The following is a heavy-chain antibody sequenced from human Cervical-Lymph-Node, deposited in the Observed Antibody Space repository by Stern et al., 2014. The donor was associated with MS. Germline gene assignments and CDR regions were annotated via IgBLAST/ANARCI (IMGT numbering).Heavy chain of an antibody. CDR3: ARDPGSVVLGTWG. V-gene: IGHV3-66*02. J-gene: IGHJ4*02. Sequence: EVQLVESGGGLVQPGGSLRLSCAASGVTVINNQINWVRQAPGKGLEWVSLIYSGGSTSYANSVKGRFPISRDSSKNTVYLQMNSLRAEDTAVYYCARDPGSVVLGTWGWGQGTLVTVSS. CDR2: IYSGGST. D-gene: IGHD2-21*01. CDR1: GVTVINNQ.